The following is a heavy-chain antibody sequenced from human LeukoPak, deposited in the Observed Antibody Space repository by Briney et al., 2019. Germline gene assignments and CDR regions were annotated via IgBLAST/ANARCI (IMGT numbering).Heavy chain of an antibody. CDR3: AKAVAARWLDP. Sequence: GGSLRLSCAASGFTFRSYWMRWVRQAPGKGRECVANIKEDGSEKNYVDSVKGRFTISRDNAKNPLYLQMNSLRAEDTAVYYCAKAVAARWLDPWGQGTLVIVSS. CDR2: IKEDGSEK. V-gene: IGHV3-7*01. D-gene: IGHD6-19*01. J-gene: IGHJ5*02. CDR1: GFTFRSYW.